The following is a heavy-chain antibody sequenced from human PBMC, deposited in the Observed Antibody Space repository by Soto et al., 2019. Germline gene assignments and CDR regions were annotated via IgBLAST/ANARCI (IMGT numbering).Heavy chain of an antibody. Sequence: GESLKISCKGSGYSFTSYWIGWVRQMPGKGLEWMGIIYPGDSDTRYSPSFQGQVTISADKSISTAYLQWSSLKASDTAMYYCASKKEYSSGSGWAFDIWGQGTMVTVSS. J-gene: IGHJ3*02. D-gene: IGHD6-19*01. V-gene: IGHV5-51*01. CDR3: ASKKEYSSGSGWAFDI. CDR2: IYPGDSDT. CDR1: GYSFTSYW.